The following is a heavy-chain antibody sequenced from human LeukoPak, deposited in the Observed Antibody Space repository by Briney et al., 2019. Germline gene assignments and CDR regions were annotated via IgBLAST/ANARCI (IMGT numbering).Heavy chain of an antibody. D-gene: IGHD6-19*01. CDR2: MNPNSGNT. Sequence: ASVRVSCKASGYTFTSYDINWVRQAPGQGVEWMGWMNPNSGNTGYAQKFQGRVTMTRNTSISTAYMELSSLRSEDTAVYYCARGSRPEQWLASYYYYGMDVWGQGTTVTVSS. V-gene: IGHV1-8*01. CDR3: ARGSRPEQWLASYYYYGMDV. CDR1: GYTFTSYD. J-gene: IGHJ6*02.